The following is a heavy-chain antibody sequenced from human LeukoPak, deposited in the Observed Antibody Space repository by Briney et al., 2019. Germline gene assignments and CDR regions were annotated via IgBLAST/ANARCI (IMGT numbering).Heavy chain of an antibody. CDR2: INHSGST. J-gene: IGHJ6*04. CDR1: GGSFSGYY. Sequence: SETLSLTCAVYGGSFSGYYWSWIRQPPGKGLEWNGEINHSGSTNYNPSLKSRVTISVDTSKNQFSLKLSSVTAADTAVYYCARRPRVVPAASYYYGMDVWGKGTTVTVSS. CDR3: ARRPRVVPAASYYYGMDV. D-gene: IGHD2-2*01. V-gene: IGHV4-34*01.